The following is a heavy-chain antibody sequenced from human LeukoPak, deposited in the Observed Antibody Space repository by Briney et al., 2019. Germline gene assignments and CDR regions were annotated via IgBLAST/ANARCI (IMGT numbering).Heavy chain of an antibody. J-gene: IGHJ4*02. Sequence: SVTVSCKASGFTFTMSAAQWMRQARGQGLEWIGWIVVGSGNTNYAQKFQERVTITRDMSTSTAYMELSSLRSEDTAVYYCAAARGATIVLLDSCGQGTLVTVSS. CDR3: AAARGATIVLLDS. V-gene: IGHV1-58*01. CDR1: GFTFTMSA. D-gene: IGHD5-12*01. CDR2: IVVGSGNT.